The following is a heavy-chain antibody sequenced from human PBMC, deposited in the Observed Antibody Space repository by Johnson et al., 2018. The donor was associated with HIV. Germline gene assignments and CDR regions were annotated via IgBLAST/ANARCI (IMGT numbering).Heavy chain of an antibody. CDR2: ISWNSGSI. J-gene: IGHJ3*02. V-gene: IGHV3-9*01. CDR1: GFSFDDYA. Sequence: VQLVESGGGLVQPGRSLRLSCAASGFSFDDYAMHWVRQAPGKGLEWVSGISWNSGSIGYADSVKGRFTISRDNAKNSLYLQMNSLRAEDTALYYCATRDPTYRPGVFGIWGQGTMVTVAS. CDR3: ATRDPTYRPGVFGI. D-gene: IGHD1-14*01.